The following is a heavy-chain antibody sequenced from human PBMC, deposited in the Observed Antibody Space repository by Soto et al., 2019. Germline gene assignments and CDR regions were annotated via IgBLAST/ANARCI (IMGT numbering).Heavy chain of an antibody. CDR2: ISAYNGNT. V-gene: IGHV1-18*01. CDR3: ARDGPPLDY. J-gene: IGHJ4*02. CDR1: GYTFTSYA. Sequence: QVQLVQSGAEVKKPGASVKVSCKASGYTFTSYAISWVRQAPGEGLEWMGWISAYNGNTIFAQKLQGRVTMTTDTATSTACMEQRSLRSDDTAVYYCARDGPPLDYGGQGTLVNVSS.